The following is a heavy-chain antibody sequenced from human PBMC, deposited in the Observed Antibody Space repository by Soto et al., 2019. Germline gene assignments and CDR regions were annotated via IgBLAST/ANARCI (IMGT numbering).Heavy chain of an antibody. D-gene: IGHD6-13*01. J-gene: IGHJ6*02. CDR1: GFTFSRYA. CDR3: AKLVPDSPLGGMDV. Sequence: EVQLLESGGGLVQPGGSLRLSCVASGFTFSRYAMTWVRQAPGKGLEWVSTISGSADSTYYADSVKGRFTISRDNSKNTLYLQMNSLRAEDTAVYYCAKLVPDSPLGGMDVWGQGTTVTISS. CDR2: ISGSADST. V-gene: IGHV3-23*01.